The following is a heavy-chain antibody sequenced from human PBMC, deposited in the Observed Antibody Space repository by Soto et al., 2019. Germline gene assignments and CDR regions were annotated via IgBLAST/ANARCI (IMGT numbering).Heavy chain of an antibody. Sequence: EVQLLESGGGLVQPGGSLRLSCAASGFTFSSYAMSWVRQAPGKGLEWVSLISGSGGTRLYADSVKGRFTISRDNSKNTLYLQMNSLRAEDAAVYYCARDLLSCSRGSCYSGSDYWGQGILVTVSS. V-gene: IGHV3-23*01. J-gene: IGHJ4*02. CDR2: ISGSGGTR. CDR1: GFTFSSYA. D-gene: IGHD2-15*01. CDR3: ARDLLSCSRGSCYSGSDY.